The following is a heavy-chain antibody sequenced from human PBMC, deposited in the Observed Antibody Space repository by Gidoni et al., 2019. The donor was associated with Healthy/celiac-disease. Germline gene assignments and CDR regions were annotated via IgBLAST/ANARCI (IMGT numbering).Heavy chain of an antibody. CDR3: ARALDYGDYLNWFDP. J-gene: IGHJ5*02. CDR1: VGPICSYY. D-gene: IGHD4-17*01. Sequence: QVQLQESGPGLVKPSETLSLTCTVSVGPICSYYWSWIRQPPGKGLEWIGYIYYSGSTNYNPSLKSRVTISVDTSKNQFSLKLSSVTAADTAVYYCARALDYGDYLNWFDPWGQGTLVTVSS. V-gene: IGHV4-59*01. CDR2: IYYSGST.